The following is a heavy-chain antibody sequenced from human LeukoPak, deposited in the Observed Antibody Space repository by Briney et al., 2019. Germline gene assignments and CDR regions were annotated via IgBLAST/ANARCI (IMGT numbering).Heavy chain of an antibody. V-gene: IGHV4-31*03. CDR2: IYYSGST. J-gene: IGHJ6*02. Sequence: SETLSLTCTVSGGSISSGGYYWSWIRQHPGTGLEWIGYIYYSGSTYYNPSLKSRVTISVDTSKNQFSLKLSSVTAADTAVYYCARDWAYYYGSGSYSYYYGMDVWGQGTTVTVSS. CDR1: GGSISSGGYY. D-gene: IGHD3-10*01. CDR3: ARDWAYYYGSGSYSYYYGMDV.